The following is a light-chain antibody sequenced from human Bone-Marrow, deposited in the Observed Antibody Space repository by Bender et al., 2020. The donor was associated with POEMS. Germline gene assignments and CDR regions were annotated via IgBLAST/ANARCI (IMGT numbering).Light chain of an antibody. V-gene: IGLV2-8*01. Sequence: QSALTQPPSVSGSPGQSVTFSCTGTTSDVGSYDRVSWYQQTPGTAPKLMIYEVTKRPSGVPDRFSGSKSGNTASLTVSGLQAEDEADYYCSSYAGDYIYVFGTGTKVTVL. CDR3: SSYAGDYIYV. J-gene: IGLJ1*01. CDR2: EVT. CDR1: TSDVGSYDR.